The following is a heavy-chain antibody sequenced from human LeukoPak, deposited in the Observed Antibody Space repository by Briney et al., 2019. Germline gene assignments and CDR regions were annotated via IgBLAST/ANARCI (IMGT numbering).Heavy chain of an antibody. CDR3: ARDGDYGDYANDYYYYYGMDV. CDR2: ISAYNGNT. V-gene: IGHV1-18*01. CDR1: GYTFTSYG. J-gene: IGHJ6*02. D-gene: IGHD4-17*01. Sequence: GASVKVSCKASGYTFTSYGISWERQAPGQGLEWMGWISAYNGNTNYAQKLQGRVTMTTDTSTSTAYMELRSLRSDDTAVYYCARDGDYGDYANDYYYYYGMDVWGQGTTVTVSS.